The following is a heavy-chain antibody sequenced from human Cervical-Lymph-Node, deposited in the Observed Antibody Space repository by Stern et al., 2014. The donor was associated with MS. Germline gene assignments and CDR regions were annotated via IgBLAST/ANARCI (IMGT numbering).Heavy chain of an antibody. Sequence: EVQLVESGPEVKRPGESLKISCQASGYTFTSYWIGGVRQMPGKGLGWLEIIFPGGCDIRYSPSFQGQVTISADKSRSTASLQWNNLKASDTAIYYCARQRYFDYWGQGTLVTVSS. CDR3: ARQRYFDY. CDR1: GYTFTSYW. J-gene: IGHJ4*02. V-gene: IGHV5-51*01. CDR2: IFPGGCDI.